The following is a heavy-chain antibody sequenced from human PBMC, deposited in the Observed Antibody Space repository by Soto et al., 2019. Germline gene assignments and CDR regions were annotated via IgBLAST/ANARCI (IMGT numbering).Heavy chain of an antibody. Sequence: PGGSLRLSCAASGFTFSSYSMNWVRQAPGKGLELVSYISSSSSTIYYADSVKGRFTISRDNAKNSLYLQMNSLRAEDTAVYYCARDRAQWLVSRDYWGQGTLVTVSS. CDR1: GFTFSSYS. J-gene: IGHJ4*02. CDR3: ARDRAQWLVSRDY. D-gene: IGHD6-19*01. V-gene: IGHV3-48*01. CDR2: ISSSSSTI.